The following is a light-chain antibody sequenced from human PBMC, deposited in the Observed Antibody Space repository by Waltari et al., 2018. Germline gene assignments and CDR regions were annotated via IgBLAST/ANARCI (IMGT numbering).Light chain of an antibody. J-gene: IGKJ2*01. CDR1: QSVNRN. V-gene: IGKV3D-15*01. Sequence: DIAMTQSPATLSLSPGERATLSCRASQSVNRNLAWYQQKPGQPPSLLIYGVSSRATGIPDRFTGSGSGMEFTLTISSLEPEDVGIYHCQQSIQWPYTFGQGTKVEIK. CDR2: GVS. CDR3: QQSIQWPYT.